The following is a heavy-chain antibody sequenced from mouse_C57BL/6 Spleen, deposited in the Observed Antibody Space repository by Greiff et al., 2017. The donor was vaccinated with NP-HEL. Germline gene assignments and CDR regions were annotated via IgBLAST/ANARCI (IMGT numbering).Heavy chain of an antibody. CDR3: ARGIYYYGSSSYWYFDV. Sequence: VQLQQSGPELVKPGASVKMSCKASGYTFTDYNMHWVKQSHGKSLEWIGYINPNNGGTSYNQKFKGKATLTVNKSSSTAYMELRSLTSEDSAVYYCARGIYYYGSSSYWYFDVWGTGTTVTVSS. D-gene: IGHD1-1*01. CDR1: GYTFTDYN. CDR2: INPNNGGT. J-gene: IGHJ1*03. V-gene: IGHV1-22*01.